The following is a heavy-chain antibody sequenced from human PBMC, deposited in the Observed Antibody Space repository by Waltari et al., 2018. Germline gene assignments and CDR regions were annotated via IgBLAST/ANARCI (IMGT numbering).Heavy chain of an antibody. CDR1: GFTFSSYG. V-gene: IGHV3-30*02. J-gene: IGHJ4*02. CDR3: AKGGGYNSLGH. Sequence: QVQLVESGGGVVQPGWSLRLSCAASGFTFSSYGMHWVRQAPGKGLEWVAFIEYDGNKKYYSDSVKGRFTISRDNSKNTLYLQMNSLRPEDTAVYHCAKGGGYNSLGHWGQGTLITVSS. CDR2: IEYDGNKK. D-gene: IGHD5-12*01.